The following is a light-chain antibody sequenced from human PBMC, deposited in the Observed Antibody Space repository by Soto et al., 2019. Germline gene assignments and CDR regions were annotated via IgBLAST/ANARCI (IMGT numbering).Light chain of an antibody. CDR1: SANIGSNI. CDR2: NSN. CDR3: AAWDDSLNGLFV. V-gene: IGLV1-44*01. Sequence: QSVLTRPPSASGTPGQRVTISCSGSSANIGSNIVNWYQQLPGTAPKLLIYNSNQRPSGVPDRFSGSKSGTSASLAISGLQSEDEADYYCAAWDDSLNGLFVFGTGTKVT. J-gene: IGLJ1*01.